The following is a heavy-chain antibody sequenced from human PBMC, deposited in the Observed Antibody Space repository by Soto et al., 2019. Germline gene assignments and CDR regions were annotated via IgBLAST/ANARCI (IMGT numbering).Heavy chain of an antibody. CDR3: ARVQGQEYLYYCYGMDV. CDR2: IWYDGSNK. Sequence: QVQLVESGGGVVQPGRSLRLSCAASGFTFSSYGMHWVRQAPGKGLEWVAVIWYDGSNKYYADSVKGRFTISRDNSKNSLYLQMNSLRAEDTAVYYCARVQGQEYLYYCYGMDVWGQGTTVTVSS. CDR1: GFTFSSYG. D-gene: IGHD2-2*01. J-gene: IGHJ6*02. V-gene: IGHV3-33*01.